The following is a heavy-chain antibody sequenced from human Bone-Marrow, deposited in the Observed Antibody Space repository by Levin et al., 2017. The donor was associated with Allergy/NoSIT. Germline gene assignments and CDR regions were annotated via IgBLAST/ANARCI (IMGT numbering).Heavy chain of an antibody. Sequence: SVKVSCKASGGTFRHYALSWVRQAPGQGFEWMGGIVPVFGSTNYAQKFHGRVTITADESTSTANMELSSLRSDDTAVYYCVNRSAYSYGHYYFDYWGQGTLVNVSS. D-gene: IGHD5-18*01. J-gene: IGHJ4*02. CDR3: VNRSAYSYGHYYFDY. CDR2: IVPVFGST. CDR1: GGTFRHYA. V-gene: IGHV1-69*13.